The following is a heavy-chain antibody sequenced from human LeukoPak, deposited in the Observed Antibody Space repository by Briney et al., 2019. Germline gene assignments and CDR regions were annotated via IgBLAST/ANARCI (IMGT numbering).Heavy chain of an antibody. Sequence: PGSSLRLSCAASGFTFSSYGMHWVRQAPGKGLEWVAVISYDGSNKYYADSVKGRFTISRDNSKNTLYLQMNSLRAEDTAVYYCAKGAYDYIEMGYFDYWGQGTLVTVSS. CDR3: AKGAYDYIEMGYFDY. V-gene: IGHV3-30*18. CDR1: GFTFSSYG. J-gene: IGHJ4*02. D-gene: IGHD5-12*01. CDR2: ISYDGSNK.